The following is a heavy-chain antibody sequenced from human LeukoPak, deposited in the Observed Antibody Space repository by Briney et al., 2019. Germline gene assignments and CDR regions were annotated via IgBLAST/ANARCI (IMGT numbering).Heavy chain of an antibody. CDR2: ISSSSRTI. Sequence: GSLRLSCAASGFTFSTYDMNWVRQAPGKGLEWVSYISSSSRTISYADSVKGRFTISRDNAKNSLYLQMNSLRAEDTAVYYCARLRSYAMDVWGQGTTVTASS. J-gene: IGHJ6*02. CDR3: ARLRSYAMDV. V-gene: IGHV3-48*01. CDR1: GFTFSTYD.